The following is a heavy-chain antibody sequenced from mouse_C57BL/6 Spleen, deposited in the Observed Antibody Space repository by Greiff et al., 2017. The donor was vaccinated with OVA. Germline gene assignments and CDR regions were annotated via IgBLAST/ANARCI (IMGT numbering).Heavy chain of an antibody. CDR2: IRNKANNHAT. V-gene: IGHV6-6*01. Sequence: EVKLVESGGGLVQPGGSMKLSCAASGFTFSDAWMDWVRQSPEKGLEWVAEIRNKANNHATYYAESVKGRFTISRDDSKSSVYLQMNSLRAEDTGIYDCTRGYGNYPYWYFDVWGTGTTVTVSS. CDR3: TRGYGNYPYWYFDV. J-gene: IGHJ1*03. D-gene: IGHD2-1*01. CDR1: GFTFSDAW.